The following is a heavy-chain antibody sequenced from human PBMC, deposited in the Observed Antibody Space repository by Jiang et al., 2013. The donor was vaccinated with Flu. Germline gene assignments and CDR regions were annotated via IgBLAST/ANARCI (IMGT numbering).Heavy chain of an antibody. CDR1: GFTFSSNG. CDR2: ISYDGSNK. V-gene: IGHV3-30*18. Sequence: VQPREVPSRLSCAASGFTFSSNGMHWVRQAPGKGLEWVAVISYDGSNKYYADSVKGRFTVSRDNSNNTLYLQMNSLRAEDTAVYYCAKETGTTFDSYYYGLNVWGQGTTVTVSS. D-gene: IGHD1-7*01. J-gene: IGHJ6*02. CDR3: AKETGTTFDSYYYGLNV.